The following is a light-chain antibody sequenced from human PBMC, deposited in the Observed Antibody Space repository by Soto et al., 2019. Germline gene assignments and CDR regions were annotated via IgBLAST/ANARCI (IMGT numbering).Light chain of an antibody. CDR1: QSISSW. CDR3: QQYNSYPYT. V-gene: IGKV1-5*01. CDR2: DAS. Sequence: DIQMTQSPSTLSASVGDRVTITCRASQSISSWLAWYQQKPGKAPKLLIYDASSLESGDPSSFSGSGSGTEFTLTISSLQPDDFATYYCQQYNSYPYTFGQGTKLEIK. J-gene: IGKJ2*01.